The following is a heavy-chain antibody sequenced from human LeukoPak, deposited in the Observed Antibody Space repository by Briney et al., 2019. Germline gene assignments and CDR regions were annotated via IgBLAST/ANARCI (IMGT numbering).Heavy chain of an antibody. CDR3: AKDSAYSSSYEYFQH. J-gene: IGHJ1*01. CDR1: RFSFSDYD. V-gene: IGHV3-30*18. Sequence: PGRSLRLSCRASRFSFSDYDMHWVRQAPGKGLEWVAVISYDGSNKYYADSVKGRFTISRDNSKNTLYLQMNSLRAEDTAVYYCAKDSAYSSSYEYFQHWGQGTLVTVSS. CDR2: ISYDGSNK. D-gene: IGHD6-13*01.